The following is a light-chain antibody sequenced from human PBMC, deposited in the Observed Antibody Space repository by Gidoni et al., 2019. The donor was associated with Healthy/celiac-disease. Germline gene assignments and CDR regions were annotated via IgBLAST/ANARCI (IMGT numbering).Light chain of an antibody. CDR2: AAS. CDR3: QQYGSSSYT. CDR1: QSVSSSY. Sequence: DIVLTPSPGTLSLSPGERATLSCSASQSVSSSYLACYQQKPRQAPRPLIYAASSRATGSPDRFSGSRSGTDFTLTISRLEPEDVAVYYCQQYGSSSYTFGQXTKLEIK. J-gene: IGKJ2*01. V-gene: IGKV3-20*01.